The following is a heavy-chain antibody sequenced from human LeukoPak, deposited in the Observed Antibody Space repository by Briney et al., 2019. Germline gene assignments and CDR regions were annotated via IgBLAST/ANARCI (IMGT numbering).Heavy chain of an antibody. V-gene: IGHV1-2*02. CDR3: ARDPIVQAGYYYGMDV. D-gene: IGHD2/OR15-2a*01. J-gene: IGHJ6*02. CDR1: GYTFTGYY. Sequence: ASLKVSCKASGYTFTGYYLHWVRQAPGQGLEWMGWINPDSGGRNYEQKFKGRVTMTRDTSISTAYMELSGLRSDDTAVYYCARDPIVQAGYYYGMDVWGQGTTVTVSS. CDR2: INPDSGGR.